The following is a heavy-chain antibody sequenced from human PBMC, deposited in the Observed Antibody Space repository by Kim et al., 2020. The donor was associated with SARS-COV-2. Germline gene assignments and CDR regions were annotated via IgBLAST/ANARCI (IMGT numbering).Heavy chain of an antibody. V-gene: IGHV4-59*08. CDR1: GDSISSYY. J-gene: IGHJ4*02. D-gene: IGHD3-16*02. CDR2: TYYSGSS. Sequence: SETLSLTCTVSGDSISSYYWSWIRQPPGKGLEWIGYTYYSGSSNYNPSLKSRVTISVDTSKNQFSLKLSSVTAADTAFYYCARHGSRDYDNIWGSYRFPFDSWGRGTLVTVSS. CDR3: ARHGSRDYDNIWGSYRFPFDS.